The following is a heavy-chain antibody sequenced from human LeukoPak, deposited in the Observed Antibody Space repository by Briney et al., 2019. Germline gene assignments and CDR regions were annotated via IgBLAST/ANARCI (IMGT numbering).Heavy chain of an antibody. J-gene: IGHJ4*02. Sequence: PSETLSLTCLVSGASVSSSHWNWIRQLPGKGLEWIGCLSYTGKTDYNPSLTSRVTISLDTSKNQVSLKLKSLTAADTAVYYCSEGYFEPFDHWGQGISVTASS. D-gene: IGHD5-24*01. CDR1: GASVSSSH. CDR3: SEGYFEPFDH. CDR2: LSYTGKT. V-gene: IGHV4-59*02.